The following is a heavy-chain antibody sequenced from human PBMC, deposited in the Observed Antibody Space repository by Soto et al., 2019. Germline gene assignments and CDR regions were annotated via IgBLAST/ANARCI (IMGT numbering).Heavy chain of an antibody. D-gene: IGHD6-6*01. CDR3: ARPGEYSSTGTYYYYGMDV. V-gene: IGHV5-51*01. Sequence: GESLKISCKGSGYSFTSYWIGWVRQMPGKGLEWMGIIYPGDSDTRYSPSFQGQVTISADKSISTAYLQWSSLKASDTAMYYCARPGEYSSTGTYYYYGMDVWGQGTTVTVSS. CDR2: IYPGDSDT. J-gene: IGHJ6*02. CDR1: GYSFTSYW.